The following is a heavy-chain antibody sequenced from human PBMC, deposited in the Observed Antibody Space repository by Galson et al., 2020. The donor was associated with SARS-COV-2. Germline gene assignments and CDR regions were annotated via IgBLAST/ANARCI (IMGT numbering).Heavy chain of an antibody. CDR2: INHSGST. J-gene: IGHJ6*04. D-gene: IGHD3-3*01. CDR1: GGSFSGYY. Sequence: SETLSLTCAVYGGSFSGYYWSWIRQPPGKGLEWIGEINHSGSTNYNPSLKSRVTISVDTSKNQFSLKLSSVTAADTAVYYCARAYDFWSGWHMDVWGKGTTVTVSS. V-gene: IGHV4-34*01. CDR3: ARAYDFWSGWHMDV.